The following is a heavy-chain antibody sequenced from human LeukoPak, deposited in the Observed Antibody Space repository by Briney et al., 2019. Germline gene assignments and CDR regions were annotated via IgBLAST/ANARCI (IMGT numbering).Heavy chain of an antibody. Sequence: ASVKVSCKASGYTFTSYDFSWVRQAPGQGLEWMGWISAYNGNTNYAQILQGRLTMATDTSTSTAYMELRSLRSDDTAVYYCAMSAWLNYYDSSGYYPFDYWGQGTLVTVSS. V-gene: IGHV1-18*01. CDR1: GYTFTSYD. CDR2: ISAYNGNT. D-gene: IGHD3-22*01. J-gene: IGHJ4*02. CDR3: AMSAWLNYYDSSGYYPFDY.